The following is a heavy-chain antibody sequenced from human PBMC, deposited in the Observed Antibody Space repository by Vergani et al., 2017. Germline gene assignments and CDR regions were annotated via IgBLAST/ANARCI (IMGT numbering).Heavy chain of an antibody. CDR2: IKSKTDGGTT. D-gene: IGHD2-2*02. V-gene: IGHV3-15*05. Sequence: EVQLVESGGGLVKPGGSLRLSCAASGFTFSNAWMSWVRQAPGKGLEWVGRIKSKTDGGTTDYAAPVKGRFTISRDNAKNSLYLQMNSLRAEDTALYYCAKNGPQPAAIPAYYYYYMDVWGKGTTVTVSS. CDR3: AKNGPQPAAIPAYYYYYMDV. J-gene: IGHJ6*03. CDR1: GFTFSNAW.